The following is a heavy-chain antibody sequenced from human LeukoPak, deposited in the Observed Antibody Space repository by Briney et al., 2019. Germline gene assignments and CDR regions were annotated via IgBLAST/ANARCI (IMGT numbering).Heavy chain of an antibody. CDR2: IRYDGRQT. CDR3: AKETLGGGSTFDD. V-gene: IGHV3-30*02. CDR1: GFTFSSYG. J-gene: IGHJ4*02. Sequence: LXGGSLRLSCAASGFTFSSYGIHWVRQAPGKGLEWVTFIRYDGRQTYYANSVKGRFTVSRDASKNMLYLQMNSLRTEDTALYYCAKETLGGGSTFDDWGQGTLVIVSS. D-gene: IGHD2/OR15-2a*01.